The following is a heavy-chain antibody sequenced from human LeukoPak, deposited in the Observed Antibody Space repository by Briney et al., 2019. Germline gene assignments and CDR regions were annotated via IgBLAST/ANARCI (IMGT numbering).Heavy chain of an antibody. V-gene: IGHV3-21*01. CDR3: ARAMIVVVTPDAFDI. CDR1: GFTFSSYS. CDR2: ISSSSSYI. Sequence: GGSLRLSCAASGFTFSSYSMNWVRQAPRKGLEWVSSISSSSSYIYYADSVKGRFTISRDNAKNSLYLQMNSLRAEDTAVYYCARAMIVVVTPDAFDIWGQGTMVTVSS. D-gene: IGHD3-22*01. J-gene: IGHJ3*02.